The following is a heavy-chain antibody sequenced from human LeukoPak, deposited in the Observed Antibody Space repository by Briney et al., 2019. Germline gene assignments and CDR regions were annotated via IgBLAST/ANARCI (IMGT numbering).Heavy chain of an antibody. D-gene: IGHD3-10*01. J-gene: IGHJ4*02. CDR3: AKDGTAEFLVPY. CDR1: GFTFSSSN. V-gene: IGHV3-21*01. Sequence: GGSLRLSCAASGFTFSSSNMNWVRQAPGKGLEWVSSISSSSTSIYYADSVKGRFTISRDNAKNLLYLQMNSLRAEDTAVYYCAKDGTAEFLVPYWGQGTLVTVSS. CDR2: ISSSSTSI.